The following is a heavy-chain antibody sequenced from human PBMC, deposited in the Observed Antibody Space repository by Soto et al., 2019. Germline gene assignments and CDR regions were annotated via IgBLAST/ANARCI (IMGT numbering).Heavy chain of an antibody. CDR1: GFTFSSYA. J-gene: IGHJ4*02. CDR3: ARGNLYSSSSNYFDY. D-gene: IGHD6-6*01. Sequence: GGSLRLSCAASGFTFSSYAMSWVRQAPGKGLEWASAISGSGGSTYYADSVKGRFTISRDNSKNTLYLQMNSLRAEDTAVYYCARGNLYSSSSNYFDYWGQGTLVTVSS. V-gene: IGHV3-23*01. CDR2: ISGSGGST.